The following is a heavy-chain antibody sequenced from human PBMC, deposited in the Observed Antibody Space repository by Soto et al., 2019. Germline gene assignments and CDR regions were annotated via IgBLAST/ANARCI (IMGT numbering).Heavy chain of an antibody. D-gene: IGHD5-12*01. Sequence: GGSLRLSCAASGFTFSSYSMNWVRQAPGKGLEWVSYISSSSSTIYYADSVKGRFTISRDNAKNSLYLQMNSLRDEDTAVYYCARERGVKDGYNPPDKLPLYYFDYWGQGTLVTVSS. V-gene: IGHV3-48*02. CDR2: ISSSSSTI. CDR1: GFTFSSYS. CDR3: ARERGVKDGYNPPDKLPLYYFDY. J-gene: IGHJ4*02.